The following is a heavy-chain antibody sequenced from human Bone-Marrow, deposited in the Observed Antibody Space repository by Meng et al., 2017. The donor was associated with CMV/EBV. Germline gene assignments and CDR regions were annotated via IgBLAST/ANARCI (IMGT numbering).Heavy chain of an antibody. CDR2: IKWNGDGT. D-gene: IGHD6-6*01. CDR3: ARGEGGSSSPFDY. CDR1: GFTFDGYA. J-gene: IGHJ4*02. Sequence: GESLKISCAASGFTFDGYAMHWVRQAPGKGLEWVSGIKWNGDGTGYADSVKGRFTISRDNAKNSLYLQMNSLRVDDTALYYCARGEGGSSSPFDYWGQGTLVTVSS. V-gene: IGHV3-20*04.